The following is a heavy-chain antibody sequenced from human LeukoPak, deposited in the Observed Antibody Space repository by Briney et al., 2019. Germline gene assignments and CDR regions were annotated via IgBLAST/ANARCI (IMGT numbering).Heavy chain of an antibody. J-gene: IGHJ4*02. D-gene: IGHD3-10*01. CDR1: GYTFTGYY. CDR2: INPNSGGT. CDR3: ARGRYGSGSYDY. Sequence: ASVKVSCKASGYTFTGYYMHWVRQAPGQGLEWMGWINPNSGGTNYAQKFQGRVTMTRDTSTSTAYMELGRLRSDDTAVYYCARGRYGSGSYDYWGQGTLVTVSS. V-gene: IGHV1-2*02.